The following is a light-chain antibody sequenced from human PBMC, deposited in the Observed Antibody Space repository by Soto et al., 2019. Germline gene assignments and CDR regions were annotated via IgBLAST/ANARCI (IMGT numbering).Light chain of an antibody. CDR1: SSNIGSNT. J-gene: IGLJ3*02. CDR2: SNI. CDR3: ATWDDGLSGWV. Sequence: QSLLTQPPSASGTPGQRVTISCSGGSSNIGSNTVNWYQRFPGTAPKLLIYSNIQRPSGVPDRFSGSKSGTSASLAISGLQSEDEADYYCATWDDGLSGWVFGGGTQLTVL. V-gene: IGLV1-44*01.